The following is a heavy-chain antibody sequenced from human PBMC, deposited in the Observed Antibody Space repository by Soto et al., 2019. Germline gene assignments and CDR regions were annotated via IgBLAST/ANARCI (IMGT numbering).Heavy chain of an antibody. J-gene: IGHJ4*02. CDR3: ARGIYYSSRAVSMAF. Sequence: PGESLKISCKASGYDFPTHWIAWVRQMPGKGLEWMGLIYPGDSDTRYSPSFEGQVIISADKSITTAYMQWSSLKASDTAIYYCARGIYYSSRAVSMAFWGQGTQVTVSS. V-gene: IGHV5-51*01. CDR2: IYPGDSDT. CDR1: GYDFPTHW. D-gene: IGHD3-10*01.